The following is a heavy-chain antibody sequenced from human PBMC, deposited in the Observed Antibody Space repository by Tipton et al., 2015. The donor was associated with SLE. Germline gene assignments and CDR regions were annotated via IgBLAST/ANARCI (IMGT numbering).Heavy chain of an antibody. CDR1: GGSFSVYH. D-gene: IGHD5-12*01. CDR3: ARLNMATDH. Sequence: TLSLTCAVYGGSFSVYHWTWIRQTPGKGLEWLGSVYHTRSASYNPSLKSRLSISVDTSMNQFSLRLSSVTAADTAVYYCARLNMATDHWGQGTLVTVSS. V-gene: IGHV4-34*01. J-gene: IGHJ4*02. CDR2: VYHTRSA.